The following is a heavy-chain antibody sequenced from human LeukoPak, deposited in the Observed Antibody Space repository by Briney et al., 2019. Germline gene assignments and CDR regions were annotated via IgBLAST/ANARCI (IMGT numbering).Heavy chain of an antibody. D-gene: IGHD3-22*01. Sequence: GGSLRLSCTGSGFTLGDYALSWVRQAPGKGLEWVGFIRSEPYGGTTQYAASVQGRFTISRDESGNIVYLQMISLQTEDTGLYYCTRDETQSYFDTSASWTLFHYWGQGTLVIVSS. CDR3: TRDETQSYFDTSASWTLFHY. CDR2: IRSEPYGGTT. CDR1: GFTLGDYA. V-gene: IGHV3-49*04. J-gene: IGHJ4*02.